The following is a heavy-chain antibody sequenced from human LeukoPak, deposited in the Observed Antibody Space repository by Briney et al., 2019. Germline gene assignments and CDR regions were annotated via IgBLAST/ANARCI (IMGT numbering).Heavy chain of an antibody. Sequence: GASVKVSCKASGYTFTSYYMHWVRQAPGQGLEWMGIINPSGGSTSYAQKFQGRVTMTRDTSTSTVYMELSSLRSEDTAVYYCARAISDSSGYLSWGRGCFDYWGQGTLVTVSS. V-gene: IGHV1-46*01. D-gene: IGHD3-22*01. CDR3: ARAISDSSGYLSWGRGCFDY. J-gene: IGHJ4*02. CDR1: GYTFTSYY. CDR2: INPSGGST.